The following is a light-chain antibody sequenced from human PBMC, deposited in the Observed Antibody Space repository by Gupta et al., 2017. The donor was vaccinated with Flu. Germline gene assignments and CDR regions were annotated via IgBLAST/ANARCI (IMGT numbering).Light chain of an antibody. CDR1: CRDVGTDNG. J-gene: IGLJ2*01. V-gene: IGLV2-18*02. Sequence: VPIYWTGTCRDVGTDNGVYWYQRTPGTAPRLVIYEVSDRPSEVPDRFSGSKSGNTASLTIPGLQAGDEADYYCSSETGSSTSVVFGGGTKLTVL. CDR2: EVS. CDR3: SSETGSSTSVV.